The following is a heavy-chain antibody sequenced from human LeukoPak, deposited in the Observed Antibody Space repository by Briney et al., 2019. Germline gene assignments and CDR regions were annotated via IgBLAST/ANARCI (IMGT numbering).Heavy chain of an antibody. J-gene: IGHJ3*02. CDR3: ARYSGSSVGDAFDI. V-gene: IGHV4-39*07. D-gene: IGHD1-26*01. CDR2: IYYSGST. Sequence: SETLSLTCVVSGGSISSSGYYWGWIRQPPGKGLEWIGSIYYSGSTYYNPSLKSRVTISVDTSKNQFSLKLSSVTAADTAVYYCARYSGSSVGDAFDIWGQGTMVTVSS. CDR1: GGSISSSGYY.